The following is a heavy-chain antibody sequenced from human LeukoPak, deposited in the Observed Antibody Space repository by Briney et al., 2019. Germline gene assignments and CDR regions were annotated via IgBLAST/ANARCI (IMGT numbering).Heavy chain of an antibody. CDR1: GFTVSSNY. CDR3: ARDFRTHSSSWPHYYGMDV. D-gene: IGHD6-13*01. J-gene: IGHJ6*02. CDR2: IYSGGST. V-gene: IGHV3-66*01. Sequence: PGGSLTLSCAASGFTVSSNYMSWVRQAPGKGLEWVSVIYSGGSTYYADFVKGRFTISRDNSKNTLYLQMNSLRAEDTAVYYCARDFRTHSSSWPHYYGMDVWGQGTTVTVSS.